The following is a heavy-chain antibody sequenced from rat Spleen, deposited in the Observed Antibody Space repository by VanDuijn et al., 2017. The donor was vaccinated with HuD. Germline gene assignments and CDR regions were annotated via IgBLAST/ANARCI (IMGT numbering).Heavy chain of an antibody. V-gene: IGHV5-25*01. CDR3: ARQVTALDY. J-gene: IGHJ1*01. CDR1: GFTFSNCD. CDR2: ISYNGGST. Sequence: EVQLVESGGGLVQPGRSMKLSCVASGFTFSNCDMAWVRQAPKKGLEWVAYISYNGGSTYYRDSVKGRFTISRDNRKSTLYLQMDSLRSEDTATYYCARQVTALDYWGPGTMVIVSS. D-gene: IGHD1-1*01.